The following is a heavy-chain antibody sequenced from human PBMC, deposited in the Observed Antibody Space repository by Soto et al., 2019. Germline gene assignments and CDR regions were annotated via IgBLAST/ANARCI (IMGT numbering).Heavy chain of an antibody. Sequence: SETLSLTCTVSGDCISSGGYYWSWIRQHPGKGLEWIGYIYYSGSTYYNPSLKSRVTISVDTSKNQFSLKLGSVTAADTAVYYCARDVGLGXYDWPSRWDYYGMDVWGQGTTVTVSS. D-gene: IGHD5-12*01. CDR1: GDCISSGGYY. V-gene: IGHV4-31*03. J-gene: IGHJ6*02. CDR2: IYYSGST. CDR3: ARDVGLGXYDWPSRWDYYGMDV.